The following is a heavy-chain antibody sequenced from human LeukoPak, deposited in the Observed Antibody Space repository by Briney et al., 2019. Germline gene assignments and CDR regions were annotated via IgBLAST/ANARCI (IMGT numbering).Heavy chain of an antibody. CDR2: IYPGDSDT. CDR1: GYSFTSYW. V-gene: IGHV5-51*01. CDR3: ARPARVFWGSYRPNPYYFDY. J-gene: IGHJ4*02. D-gene: IGHD3-16*02. Sequence: GESLKISCKGSGYSFTSYWIGWVRQMPGKGLERMGIIYPGDSDTRYSPSFQGQVTISADKSISTAYLQWSSLKASDTAMYYCARPARVFWGSYRPNPYYFDYWGQGTLVTVSS.